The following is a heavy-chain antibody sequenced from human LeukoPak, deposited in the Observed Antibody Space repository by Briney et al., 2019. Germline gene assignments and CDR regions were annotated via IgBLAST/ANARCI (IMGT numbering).Heavy chain of an antibody. CDR1: GYTFTTYN. CDR3: AREPLNYYDSSGYQSYYYYYMDV. V-gene: IGHV1-18*01. Sequence: ASVKVSCKASGYTFTTYNINWVRQAPGQGLEWMGWISGYNGNTNYAQKLQGRVTMTTDTSTSTAYMELRSLRSDDTAVYYCAREPLNYYDSSGYQSYYYYYMDVWGKGTTVTVSS. D-gene: IGHD3-22*01. J-gene: IGHJ6*03. CDR2: ISGYNGNT.